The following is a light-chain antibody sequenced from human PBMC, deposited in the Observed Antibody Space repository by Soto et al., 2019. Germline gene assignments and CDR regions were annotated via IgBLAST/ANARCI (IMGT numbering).Light chain of an antibody. V-gene: IGLV2-14*03. J-gene: IGLJ3*02. CDR2: DVV. Sequence: QSVLTQPASVSGSPGQTITISCTGTSSDVGYYNYVSWYQQHPGEAPKLMIYDVVNRPSGVSNRFSGSKSGNTASLTISGLQAEDEADYYCNSFTTSSTVVFGGWTKVTVL. CDR3: NSFTTSSTVV. CDR1: SSDVGYYNY.